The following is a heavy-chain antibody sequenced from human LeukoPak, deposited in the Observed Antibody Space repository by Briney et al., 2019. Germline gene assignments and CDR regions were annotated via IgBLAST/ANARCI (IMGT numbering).Heavy chain of an antibody. J-gene: IGHJ6*03. CDR1: GGSISGTNSY. CDR3: ARQRADYYYYYMDV. V-gene: IGHV4-39*01. Sequence: PSETLSLTCIVSGGSISGTNSYCAWIRQPAGKGLEWIGSIYFSGSTFYKSSLQSRLNMSVDMSKNQFSLKVGSVTAADTAVYYCARQRADYYYYYMDVWGKGATVTVSS. CDR2: IYFSGST.